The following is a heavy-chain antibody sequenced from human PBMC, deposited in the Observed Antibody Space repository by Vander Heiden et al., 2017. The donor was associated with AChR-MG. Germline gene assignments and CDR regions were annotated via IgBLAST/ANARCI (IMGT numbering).Heavy chain of an antibody. CDR1: GGSISTYY. CDR3: ARHLDSPGFPTDS. V-gene: IGHV4-39*01. D-gene: IGHD3-22*01. J-gene: IGHJ4*02. Sequence: QVLLQESGPGLVKPSETLSLSCSIPGGSISTYYRGWIRQPPGKGLEWVGTISSSGNTYSNPSLNDRVTISVDASKNQISLQLRSLTAADTAVYYCARHLDSPGFPTDSWGQGTLVTVSS. CDR2: ISSSGNT.